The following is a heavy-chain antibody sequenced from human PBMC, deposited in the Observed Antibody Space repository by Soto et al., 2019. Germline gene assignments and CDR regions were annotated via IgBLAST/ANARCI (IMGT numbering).Heavy chain of an antibody. CDR1: GFTFSSYS. J-gene: IGHJ4*02. V-gene: IGHV3-21*01. D-gene: IGHD2-15*01. Sequence: GGSLRLSCAASGFTFSSYSMNWVRQAPGKGLEWVSSISSSSSYIYYADSVKGRFTISRDNSKNTLYLQMNSLGAEDTAVYYCARDTPVSLPALYYFDYWGQGTLVTVSS. CDR2: ISSSSSYI. CDR3: ARDTPVSLPALYYFDY.